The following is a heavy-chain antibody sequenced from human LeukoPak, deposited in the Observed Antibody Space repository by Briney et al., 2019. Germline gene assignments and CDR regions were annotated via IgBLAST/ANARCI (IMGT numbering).Heavy chain of an antibody. J-gene: IGHJ5*02. Sequence: ASVKVSCKASGYTFTSYDINWVRQATGQGLEWMGWMNPNSGNTGYAQKFQGRVTMTRNTSISTAYMELSSLRPEDTAVYYCARRPFRGLWGRVVAATRPDVWFDPWGQGTLVTVSS. D-gene: IGHD2-15*01. CDR2: MNPNSGNT. V-gene: IGHV1-8*01. CDR3: ARRPFRGLWGRVVAATRPDVWFDP. CDR1: GYTFTSYD.